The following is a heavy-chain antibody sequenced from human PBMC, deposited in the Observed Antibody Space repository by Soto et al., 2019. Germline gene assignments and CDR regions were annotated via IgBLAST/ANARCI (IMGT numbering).Heavy chain of an antibody. Sequence: EVQMLESGGGLVQPGGSLRLSCAASGFNFGSDAMSWVRQAPGKGLEWVSAITDTGGGTYYTDSVKGRFTISRDNSKNTLYMQMNSLRTGDTAVYYCVRTFGGDYWGQGILVTVSS. CDR3: VRTFGGDY. V-gene: IGHV3-23*01. J-gene: IGHJ4*02. CDR2: ITDTGGGT. CDR1: GFNFGSDA. D-gene: IGHD3-16*01.